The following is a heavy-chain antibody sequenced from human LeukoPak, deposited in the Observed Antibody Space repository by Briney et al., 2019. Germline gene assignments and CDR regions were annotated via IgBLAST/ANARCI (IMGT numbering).Heavy chain of an antibody. CDR2: IYYSGST. J-gene: IGHJ3*02. CDR3: ARDPPTLFGLHI. V-gene: IGHV4-39*07. CDR1: GGSISSSSYY. Sequence: SETLSLTCTVSGGSISSSSYYWGWIRQPPGKGLEWIGSIYYSGSTYYNPSLKSRVTISVDTSKNQFSLKLSSVTAADTAVYYCARDPPTLFGLHIWGQGTMVTVSS. D-gene: IGHD3-10*01.